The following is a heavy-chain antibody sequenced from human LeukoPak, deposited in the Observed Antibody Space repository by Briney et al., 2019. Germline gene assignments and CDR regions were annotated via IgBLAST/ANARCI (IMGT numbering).Heavy chain of an antibody. Sequence: PGGSLRLSCAASGVTLSPYGMHWVRQAPGKGLEWVAVISYEGGTQHYADSVKGRFIISRDNPRNTLYLQMNILRTEDTAEYYCAKEGTPQVSTWYDPWGQGTQVIVSS. D-gene: IGHD3-10*01. CDR2: ISYEGGTQ. J-gene: IGHJ5*02. CDR3: AKEGTPQVSTWYDP. CDR1: GVTLSPYG. V-gene: IGHV3-30*18.